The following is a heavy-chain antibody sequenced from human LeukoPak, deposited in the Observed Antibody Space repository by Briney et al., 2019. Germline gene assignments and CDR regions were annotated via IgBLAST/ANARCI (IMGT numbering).Heavy chain of an antibody. CDR3: ARDLVVPARYFDY. CDR2: ISYDGSNK. CDR1: GFTFSSYG. J-gene: IGHJ4*02. D-gene: IGHD2-2*01. V-gene: IGHV3-30*19. Sequence: PGGSLRLSCAASGFTFSSYGMHWVRQAPGKGLEWVAVISYDGSNKYYADSVKGRFTISRDNSKNTLYLQMNSLRAEDTAVYYCARDLVVPARYFDYWGQGTLVTVSS.